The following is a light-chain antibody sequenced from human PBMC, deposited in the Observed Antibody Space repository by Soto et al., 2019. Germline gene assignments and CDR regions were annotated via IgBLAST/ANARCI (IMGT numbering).Light chain of an antibody. CDR3: SSYSNSNPLGV. Sequence: QSALTQPRSVSGSPGQSVTISCTGTSSDVGGYNYVSWYQQHPGKAPKLMIFEVSNRPSGVSSRFSGSKSGNTASLTISGLQPEDEADYYCSSYSNSNPLGVFGGGTKLTVL. J-gene: IGLJ2*01. V-gene: IGLV2-14*01. CDR1: SSDVGGYNY. CDR2: EVS.